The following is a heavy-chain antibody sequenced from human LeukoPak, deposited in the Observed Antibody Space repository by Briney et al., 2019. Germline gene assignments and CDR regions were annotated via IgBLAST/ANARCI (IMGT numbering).Heavy chain of an antibody. D-gene: IGHD2-8*01. CDR3: ARGNGGLRNGYAFDI. V-gene: IGHV1-46*01. CDR2: INPTGGST. J-gene: IGHJ3*02. CDR1: GYAFSNSY. Sequence: GASVTVSCKASGYAFSNSYMHWVRQAPEHGLEWMGVINPTGGSTSYPQKFQGRVTMTRDTSTSTVYMELSSLRYEDTAVYFCARGNGGLRNGYAFDIWGQGTMVTVSS.